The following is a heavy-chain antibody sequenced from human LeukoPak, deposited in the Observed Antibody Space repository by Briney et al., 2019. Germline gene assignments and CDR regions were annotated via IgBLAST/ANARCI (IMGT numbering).Heavy chain of an antibody. D-gene: IGHD6-13*01. Sequence: GGSLRLSCAASGFTFSNFGMSWVRQAPGKGLEWVSVISGSGGSTYYADSVKGRFTISRDNSKNTLYLQMNSLRAEDTAVYYCAKTAGIAAAADFDYWGQGTLVTVSS. CDR3: AKTAGIAAAADFDY. CDR2: ISGSGGST. J-gene: IGHJ4*02. CDR1: GFTFSNFG. V-gene: IGHV3-23*01.